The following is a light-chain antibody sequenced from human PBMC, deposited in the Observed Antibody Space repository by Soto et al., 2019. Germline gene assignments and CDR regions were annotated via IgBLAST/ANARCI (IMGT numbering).Light chain of an antibody. Sequence: QSVLTQPPSASGTPGQRVTISCSGGSSNIGSSTVNWYQQLPGTAPKLLIYSNNKPPSGVPDRFSGSKSGTSASLAISGLQSEDEADYYCAAWDDSLNGVVFGGGTKLTVL. CDR2: SNN. CDR1: SSNIGSST. CDR3: AAWDDSLNGVV. V-gene: IGLV1-44*01. J-gene: IGLJ2*01.